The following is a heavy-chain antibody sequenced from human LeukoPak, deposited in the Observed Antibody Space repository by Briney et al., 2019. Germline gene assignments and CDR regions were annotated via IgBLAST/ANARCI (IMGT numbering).Heavy chain of an antibody. J-gene: IGHJ3*02. D-gene: IGHD4-17*01. CDR3: ARGYGDYVSDAFDI. CDR1: GDSISSYY. Sequence: SETLSLTCTVSGDSISSYYWNWIRQPPGKELEWIGYVYHTGSTNYNPSLKSRVTISVDTSKNQFSLKLSSVTAADTAVYCCARGYGDYVSDAFDIWGQGTMVTVSS. V-gene: IGHV4-59*01. CDR2: VYHTGST.